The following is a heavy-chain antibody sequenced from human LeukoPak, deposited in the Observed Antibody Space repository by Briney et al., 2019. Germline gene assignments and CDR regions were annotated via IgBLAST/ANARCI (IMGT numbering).Heavy chain of an antibody. D-gene: IGHD4-17*01. J-gene: IGHJ4*02. CDR1: GFTSSSYA. CDR3: AKDDYGDLGY. Sequence: GRSLRLSCAASGFTSSSYAMSWVRQAPGKGLEWVSAISGSGGSTYYADSVKGRFTISRDNSKNTLYLQMNSLRAEDTAVYYCAKDDYGDLGYWGQGTLVTVSS. CDR2: ISGSGGST. V-gene: IGHV3-23*01.